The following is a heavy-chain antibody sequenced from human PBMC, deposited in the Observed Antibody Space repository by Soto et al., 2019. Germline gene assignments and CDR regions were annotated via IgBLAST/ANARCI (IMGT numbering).Heavy chain of an antibody. V-gene: IGHV4-59*01. CDR2: IYYSGST. CDR3: ASVKSYYMEV. J-gene: IGHJ6*03. CDR1: GGSISSYY. Sequence: SETLSLTCTVSGGSISSYYWSWIRQPPGKGLEWIGYIYYSGSTNYNPSLKSRVTISVDTSKNQFSLKLSSVTAADTAVYYCASVKSYYMEVWGKGTTVTVSS.